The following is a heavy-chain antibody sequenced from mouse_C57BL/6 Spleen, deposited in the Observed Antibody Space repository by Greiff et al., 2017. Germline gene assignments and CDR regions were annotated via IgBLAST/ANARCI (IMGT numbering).Heavy chain of an antibody. J-gene: IGHJ3*01. D-gene: IGHD1-1*01. V-gene: IGHV1-69*01. CDR3: AREGYYGTKASWFAY. Sequence: VQLQQPGAELVMPGASVKLSCKASGYTFTSYWMHWVKQRPGQGLEWIGEIDPSDSYTNYNQKFKGKSTLTVDKSSSTAYMQLSSLTSEDSAGSYCAREGYYGTKASWFAYWGQGTLVTVSA. CDR1: GYTFTSYW. CDR2: IDPSDSYT.